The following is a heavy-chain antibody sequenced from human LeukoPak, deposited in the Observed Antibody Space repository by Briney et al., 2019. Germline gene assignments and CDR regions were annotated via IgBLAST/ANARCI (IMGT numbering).Heavy chain of an antibody. J-gene: IGHJ4*02. CDR3: ARVRYCSTNRCYDREFDN. CDR2: IYYSGST. Sequence: SETLSLTRTVSGGSISSSSYYWGWIRQPPGKGLEWIGSIYYSGSTYYNPSLKSRVTISVDTSKNQFSLKLNSVTAADTAVYYCARVRYCSTNRCYDREFDNWGQGTLVTVSS. D-gene: IGHD2-2*01. CDR1: GGSISSSSYY. V-gene: IGHV4-39*07.